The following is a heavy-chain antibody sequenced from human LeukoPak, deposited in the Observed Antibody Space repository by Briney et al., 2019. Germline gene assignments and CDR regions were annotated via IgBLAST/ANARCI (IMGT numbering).Heavy chain of an antibody. V-gene: IGHV3-15*01. CDR1: GLTFSNAW. Sequence: GGSLRLSCAASGLTFSNAWMSWVRQAPGKGLEWVGRIKSKTDGGIIDYAAPVQGRFTISRDDSKNTLYLQMNSLRTEDTAAYYCSNIYSYGLHGMDVWGQGTTVTVSS. CDR3: SNIYSYGLHGMDV. D-gene: IGHD5-18*01. CDR2: IKSKTDGGII. J-gene: IGHJ6*02.